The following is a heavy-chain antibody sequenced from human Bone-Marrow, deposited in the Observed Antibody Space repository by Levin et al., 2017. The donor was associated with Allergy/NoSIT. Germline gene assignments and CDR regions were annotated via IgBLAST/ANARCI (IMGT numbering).Heavy chain of an antibody. CDR2: ISGSGGST. CDR3: AKGAHYDYIWGSYREWFDP. J-gene: IGHJ5*02. V-gene: IGHV3-23*01. CDR1: GFTFSSYA. D-gene: IGHD3-16*02. Sequence: ASVKVSCAASGFTFSSYAMSWVRQAPGKGLEWVSTISGSGGSTYYADSVKGRFTISRDNSKNTLYLQMNSLRAEDTAVYYCAKGAHYDYIWGSYREWFDPWGQGTLVTVSS.